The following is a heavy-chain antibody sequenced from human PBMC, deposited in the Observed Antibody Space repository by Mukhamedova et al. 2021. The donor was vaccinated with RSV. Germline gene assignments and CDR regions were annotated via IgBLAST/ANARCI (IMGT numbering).Heavy chain of an antibody. D-gene: IGHD6-13*01. V-gene: IGHV3-23*01. Sequence: GPGKGLEWVSVITGSGGTSNYADSVRGRFTTSRDNSKNTLFLQMNGLRADDTAVYYCTNAYPPAGFDFWGQGTMVTVSS. J-gene: IGHJ3*01. CDR3: TNAYPPAGFDF. CDR2: ITGSGGTS.